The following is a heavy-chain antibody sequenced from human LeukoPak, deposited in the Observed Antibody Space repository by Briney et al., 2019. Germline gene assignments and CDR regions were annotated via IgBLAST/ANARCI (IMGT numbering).Heavy chain of an antibody. Sequence: SETLSLTCTVSGGSISSYYWSWIRQPPGKGLEWIGYIYYSGSTNYNPSLKSRVTISVDTSKNQFSLKLSSVTAADTAVYYCARGLYYYDSSGYKYWGQGTLVTVSS. CDR3: ARGLYYYDSSGYKY. CDR2: IYYSGST. V-gene: IGHV4-59*01. CDR1: GGSISSYY. D-gene: IGHD3-22*01. J-gene: IGHJ4*02.